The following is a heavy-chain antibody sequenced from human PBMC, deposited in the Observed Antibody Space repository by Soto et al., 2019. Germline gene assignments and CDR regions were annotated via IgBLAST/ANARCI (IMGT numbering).Heavy chain of an antibody. CDR3: ARDQGYCTNGVCYTYAFDI. CDR1: GYTFTGYY. V-gene: IGHV1-2*04. CDR2: INPNSGGT. J-gene: IGHJ3*02. D-gene: IGHD2-8*01. Sequence: ASVKVSCKASGYTFTGYYMHWVRQAPGQGLGWMGWINPNSGGTNYAQKFQGWVTMTRDTSISTAYMELSRLRSDDTAVYYCARDQGYCTNGVCYTYAFDIWGQGTMVTVSS.